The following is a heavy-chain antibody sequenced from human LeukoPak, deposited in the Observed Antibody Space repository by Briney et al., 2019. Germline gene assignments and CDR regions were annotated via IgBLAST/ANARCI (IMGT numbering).Heavy chain of an antibody. D-gene: IGHD1/OR15-1a*01. CDR1: GGSSSGYY. CDR2: INHSGST. J-gene: IGHJ4*02. CDR3: ARNTRGSDY. Sequence: SETLSLTCAVYGGSSSGYYWSWIRQPPGKGLEWIGEINHSGSTNYNPSLKSRVTISVDTSKNQFSLKLSSVTAADTAVYYCARNTRGSDYWGQGTLVTVSS. V-gene: IGHV4-34*01.